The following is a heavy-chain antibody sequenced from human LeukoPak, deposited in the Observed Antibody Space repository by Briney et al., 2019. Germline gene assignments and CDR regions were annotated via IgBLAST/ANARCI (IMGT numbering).Heavy chain of an antibody. CDR1: GGSISSYY. CDR3: ARAGGVDTAMDANFDY. J-gene: IGHJ4*02. Sequence: SETLSLTCTVSGGSISSYYWSWIRQPPGKGLEWIGYIYYNGGTNYNPSLRSRVTISVDTSKNHFSLRLSSVTAADTAMYYCARAGGVDTAMDANFDYWGQGTLVTVSS. D-gene: IGHD5-18*01. V-gene: IGHV4-59*01. CDR2: IYYNGGT.